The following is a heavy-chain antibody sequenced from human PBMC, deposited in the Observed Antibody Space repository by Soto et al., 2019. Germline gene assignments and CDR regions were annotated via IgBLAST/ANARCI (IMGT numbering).Heavy chain of an antibody. CDR2: IYYSGST. V-gene: IGHV4-30-4*01. J-gene: IGHJ3*02. D-gene: IGHD3-22*01. CDR1: GGSISSGDDD. CDR3: AREGNYDSVGYYRGNAFDI. Sequence: KASESLSLTCSVSGGSISSGDDDWSWIRQPPGKGLEWIGFIYYSGSTYYNPSLKSRVTISLDTSRNLFSLNLSSVTAADTAVYYCAREGNYDSVGYYRGNAFDIWGQGTMVTV.